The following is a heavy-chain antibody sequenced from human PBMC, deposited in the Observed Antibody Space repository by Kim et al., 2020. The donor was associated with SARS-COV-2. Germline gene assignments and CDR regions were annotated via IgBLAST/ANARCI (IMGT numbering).Heavy chain of an antibody. Sequence: GGSLRLSCAASGFMFSIYGMNWVRQAPGKGLQWVANIKQDGGATSYVDSVKGRFTIFRDNTKKSVDLQMNSLRADDTAVYYCARDIRDRGYSIWCGGDW. CDR2: IKQDGGAT. CDR1: GFMFSIYG. J-gene: IGHJ5*01. D-gene: IGHD3-3*01. V-gene: IGHV3-7*01. CDR3: ARDIRDRGYSIWCGGDW.